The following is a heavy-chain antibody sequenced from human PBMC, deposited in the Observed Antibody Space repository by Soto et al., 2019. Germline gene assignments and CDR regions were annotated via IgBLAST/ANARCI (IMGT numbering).Heavy chain of an antibody. CDR3: ARQYGGYEYYCDN. D-gene: IGHD5-12*01. V-gene: IGHV4-30-4*01. J-gene: IGHJ4*03. CDR2: IYHGGIT. Sequence: PSETLSLTCTVSGGSISSGDYYWSWIRQPPGKGLEWIGYIYHGGITNYNPSLKSRLNISSDTSKNQCSLRLGSVSAADPAIYYCARQYGGYEYYCDNWGQGTTVTVSS. CDR1: GGSISSGDYY.